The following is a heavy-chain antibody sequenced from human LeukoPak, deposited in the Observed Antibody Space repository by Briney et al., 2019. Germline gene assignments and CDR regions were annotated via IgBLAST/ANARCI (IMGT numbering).Heavy chain of an antibody. J-gene: IGHJ4*02. CDR3: AKRMDIVVVPAADFDY. CDR2: IRYDGSNK. D-gene: IGHD2-2*03. V-gene: IGHV3-30*02. Sequence: PGGSLRLSCAASGFTFSSYGMHWVRQAPGKGLEWVAFIRYDGSNKYYADSVKGRFTISRDNSKNTLYLQMNSLRAEDTAVYCCAKRMDIVVVPAADFDYWGQGTLVTVSS. CDR1: GFTFSSYG.